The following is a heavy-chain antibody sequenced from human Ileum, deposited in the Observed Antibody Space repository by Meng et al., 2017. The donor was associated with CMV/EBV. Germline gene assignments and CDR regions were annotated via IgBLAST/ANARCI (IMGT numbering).Heavy chain of an antibody. Sequence: GESLKISCAVSGFTFSAHYMDWVRQAPGKGLEWVGRIRDKPNSYTTEYAASVKGRFTISRDDSKSSIYLQMNSLRAEDTAVYYCALGVRFSGDYAEYFQNWGQGTLVTVSS. V-gene: IGHV3-72*01. D-gene: IGHD4-17*01. CDR2: IRDKPNSYTT. J-gene: IGHJ1*01. CDR3: ALGVRFSGDYAEYFQN. CDR1: GFTFSAHY.